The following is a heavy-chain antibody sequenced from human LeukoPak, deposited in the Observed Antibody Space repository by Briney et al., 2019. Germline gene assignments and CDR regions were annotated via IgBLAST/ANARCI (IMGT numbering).Heavy chain of an antibody. Sequence: PGGSLRLSCTASGLVFSEHSLSWVRQAPGQGPEWVGFIRSTPIGGTTEYAASVKGRFSISRDDSKSIAYLQMDTLQIEDTGVYYCTTLMSGRPDVWGRGTLVTVAS. CDR2: IRSTPIGGTT. CDR3: TTLMSGRPDV. D-gene: IGHD2-8*01. CDR1: GLVFSEHS. V-gene: IGHV3-49*04. J-gene: IGHJ4*02.